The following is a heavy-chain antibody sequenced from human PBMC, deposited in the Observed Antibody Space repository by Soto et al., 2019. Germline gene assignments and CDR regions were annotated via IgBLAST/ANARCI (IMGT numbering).Heavy chain of an antibody. CDR1: GGTFSSYA. Sequence: ASVKVSCKASGGTFSSYAISWVRQAPGQGLEWMGGIIPIFGTADYAQKFQGRVTITADESTSTAYMELSSLRSEDTAVYYCARSNPKRPGYSSSWYVTQGDYWGQGTLVTVSS. D-gene: IGHD6-13*01. J-gene: IGHJ4*02. V-gene: IGHV1-69*13. CDR3: ARSNPKRPGYSSSWYVTQGDY. CDR2: IIPIFGTA.